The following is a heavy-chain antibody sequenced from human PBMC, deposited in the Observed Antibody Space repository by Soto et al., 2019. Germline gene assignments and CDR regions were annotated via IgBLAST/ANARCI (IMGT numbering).Heavy chain of an antibody. Sequence: GGSLRLSCAASGFTFSSYSMNWVRQAPGKGLEWVSYISSSSSTIYYADSVKGRFTISRDNAKNSLYLQMNSLRAEDTAVYYCARSKGVWFGDENWFDPWGQGTLVTVSS. CDR2: ISSSSSTI. D-gene: IGHD3-10*01. J-gene: IGHJ5*02. CDR1: GFTFSSYS. CDR3: ARSKGVWFGDENWFDP. V-gene: IGHV3-48*01.